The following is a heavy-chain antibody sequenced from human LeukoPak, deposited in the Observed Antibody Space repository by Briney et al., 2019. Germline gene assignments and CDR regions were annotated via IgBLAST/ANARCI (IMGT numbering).Heavy chain of an antibody. D-gene: IGHD3-10*01. CDR2: INHSGST. CDR1: GGSFSGYY. Sequence: SETLSLTCAVYGGSFSGYYWSWIRQPPGKGLEWIGEINHSGSTNYNPSLKSRVTISVDTSKNRFSLKLSSVTAADTAVYYCARGSVSLWFGKRFDYWGQGTLVTVSS. J-gene: IGHJ4*02. V-gene: IGHV4-34*01. CDR3: ARGSVSLWFGKRFDY.